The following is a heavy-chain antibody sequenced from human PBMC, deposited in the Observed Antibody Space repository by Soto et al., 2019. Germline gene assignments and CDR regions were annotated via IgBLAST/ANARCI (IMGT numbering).Heavy chain of an antibody. CDR3: VRQFCSYTTCYTGGFDY. D-gene: IGHD2-2*02. Sequence: SLRLSCSASGFIFNRYDIHWVRQAPGKGLEYVSAISPNGDSTQYADSVKGRFTISRDNSKNTVFLQMNSLGAEDTSVYYCVRQFCSYTTCYTGGFDYWGQGTLVTVSS. J-gene: IGHJ4*02. CDR2: ISPNGDST. CDR1: GFIFNRYD. V-gene: IGHV3-64D*06.